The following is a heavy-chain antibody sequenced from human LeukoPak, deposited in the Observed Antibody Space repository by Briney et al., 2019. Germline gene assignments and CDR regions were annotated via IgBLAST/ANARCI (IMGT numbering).Heavy chain of an antibody. J-gene: IGHJ4*02. Sequence: ASVKVSCKASGYTFTSYYMHWVRQAPGQGLEWMGIINPSGGSTSYAQKFQGRVTMTRDTSTSTVYMELSSLRSEDTAVYYCARDHYDILTGHNRYYFDYWGQGTLVTVSS. CDR3: ARDHYDILTGHNRYYFDY. D-gene: IGHD3-9*01. V-gene: IGHV1-46*01. CDR2: INPSGGST. CDR1: GYTFTSYY.